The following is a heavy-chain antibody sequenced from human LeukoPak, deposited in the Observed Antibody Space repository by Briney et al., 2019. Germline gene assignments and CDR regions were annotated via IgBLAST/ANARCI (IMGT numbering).Heavy chain of an antibody. Sequence: SESLSLTCTVSGGSISSGSYYWSWIRHPAEKGLEWIGRIYTSGRTNYNPSLKSRVTISVDTSKNQFSLKLNSVTAADTAVYYCASLYYYHSSGYETDYWGQGTLVTVSS. CDR3: ASLYYYHSSGYETDY. D-gene: IGHD3-22*01. CDR1: GGSISSGSYY. V-gene: IGHV4-61*02. CDR2: IYTSGRT. J-gene: IGHJ4*02.